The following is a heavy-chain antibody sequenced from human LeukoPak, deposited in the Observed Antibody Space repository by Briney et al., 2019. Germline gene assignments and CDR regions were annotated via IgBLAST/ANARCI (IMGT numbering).Heavy chain of an antibody. V-gene: IGHV3-30*01. CDR1: GFTFSNCA. D-gene: IGHD3-16*01. Sequence: GRSLSLSCEASGFTFSNCALHWVRQAPGKGLEWEAVITYDGSNRYYADSVRGRFNISRDNSKNTLYLHMNSLRAEDTAVYYCARVPARGVYAAQFDYWGQGALVSVSS. CDR3: ARVPARGVYAAQFDY. J-gene: IGHJ4*02. CDR2: ITYDGSNR.